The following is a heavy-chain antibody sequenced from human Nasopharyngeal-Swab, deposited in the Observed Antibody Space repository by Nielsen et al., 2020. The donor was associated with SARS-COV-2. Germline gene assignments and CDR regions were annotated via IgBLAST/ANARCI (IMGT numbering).Heavy chain of an antibody. CDR2: INPSGGST. D-gene: IGHD5-12*01. Sequence: ASVKVSCKASGYTFTSHYMHWVRQAPGQGLEWMGIINPSGGSTSYAQKFQGRVTMTRDTSTSTVYMELSSLRSEDTAVYYCARSHPYSGYDFAYYFDYWGQGTLVTVSS. CDR3: ARSHPYSGYDFAYYFDY. V-gene: IGHV1-46*01. J-gene: IGHJ4*02. CDR1: GYTFTSHY.